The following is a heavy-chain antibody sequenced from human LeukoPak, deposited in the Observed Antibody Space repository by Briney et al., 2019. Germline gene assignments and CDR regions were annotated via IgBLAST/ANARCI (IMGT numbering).Heavy chain of an antibody. V-gene: IGHV3-7*01. CDR1: GFTFSSYW. D-gene: IGHD5-12*01. CDR3: AKDPSGYSGYTDY. J-gene: IGHJ4*02. CDR2: IKQDGSEK. Sequence: GGSLRLSCAASGFTFSSYWMSWVRQAPGKGLEWVANIKQDGSEKYYVDSMRGRFTISRDNAKNSLYLQMNSLRAEDTAVYYCAKDPSGYSGYTDYWGQGTLVTVSS.